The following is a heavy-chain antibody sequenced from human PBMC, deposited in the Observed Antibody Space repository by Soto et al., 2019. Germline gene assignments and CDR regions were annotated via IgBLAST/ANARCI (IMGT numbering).Heavy chain of an antibody. Sequence: PGPSLKLSYTGSGYNLTHIWIHWVHQLHGKGLEWMGRIDPGDSVTTYNPSFQGHVTMSADKSINTAYLQWSSLKASDTAMDYCASGGDASGHHGFDVWGLGTMVPFSS. V-gene: IGHV5-10-1*01. CDR2: IDPGDSVT. CDR3: ASGGDASGHHGFDV. D-gene: IGHD6-19*01. J-gene: IGHJ3*01. CDR1: GYNLTHIW.